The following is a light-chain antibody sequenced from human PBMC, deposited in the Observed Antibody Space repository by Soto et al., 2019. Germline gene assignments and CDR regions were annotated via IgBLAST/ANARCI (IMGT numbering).Light chain of an antibody. CDR3: RSYAGSNNLV. Sequence: QSALTQPPSASGSPGQSVTISCTGTSSDVGGYNYVSWYQQHPGKAPKLMIYEVSKRPSGVPDRFSGSKSGNTASLTVSGLQAEDGADYYFRSYAGSNNLVFGGGTKLTVI. CDR2: EVS. CDR1: SSDVGGYNY. V-gene: IGLV2-8*01. J-gene: IGLJ2*01.